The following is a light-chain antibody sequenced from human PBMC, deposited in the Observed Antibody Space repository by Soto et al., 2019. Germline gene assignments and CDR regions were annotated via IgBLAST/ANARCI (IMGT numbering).Light chain of an antibody. CDR1: QGVKKW. CDR2: EAS. CDR3: QQYNSYSMYS. Sequence: DIQLTQSPSTLSASVGDRVTITCRASQGVKKWLAWYQQKAGKAPKLLIYEASILEAGVPSRFSGTGSGTEFTLIISSLQPDDFATYYCQQYNSYSMYSFGQGTKLESK. V-gene: IGKV1-5*03. J-gene: IGKJ2*03.